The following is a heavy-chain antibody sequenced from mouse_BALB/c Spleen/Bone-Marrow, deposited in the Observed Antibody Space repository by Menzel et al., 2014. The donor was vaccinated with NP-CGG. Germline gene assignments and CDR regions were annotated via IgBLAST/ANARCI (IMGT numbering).Heavy chain of an antibody. CDR1: GYSFTGYF. Sequence: EVQLQQSGPELVKPGASVKISCKASGYSFTGYFMNWVMRSHGKSLEWIGRINPYNGDTFYNQKFKGKAILTVDKSSSTAHMELRSLASEDSAVYYCARGDYRFDEGYFDCWGQGTSLTVSS. D-gene: IGHD2-14*01. V-gene: IGHV1-20*02. J-gene: IGHJ2*02. CDR2: INPYNGDT. CDR3: ARGDYRFDEGYFDC.